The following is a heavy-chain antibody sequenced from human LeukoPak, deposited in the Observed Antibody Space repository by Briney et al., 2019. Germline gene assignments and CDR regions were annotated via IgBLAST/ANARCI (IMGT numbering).Heavy chain of an antibody. V-gene: IGHV3-7*01. D-gene: IGHD4-17*01. CDR2: IRQDGSDK. Sequence: GGSLRLSCAAPGFTFSNYWMSWVRHTPGKGLEWVANIRQDGSDKYYVDSVKGRFTISRDNAKNSLYLQMNSLRAEDTAVYYCAKKRYGDYDYWGQGTLVTVSS. J-gene: IGHJ4*02. CDR3: AKKRYGDYDY. CDR1: GFTFSNYW.